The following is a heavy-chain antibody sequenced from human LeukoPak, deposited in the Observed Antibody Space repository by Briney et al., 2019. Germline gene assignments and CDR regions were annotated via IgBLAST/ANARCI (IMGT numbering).Heavy chain of an antibody. D-gene: IGHD3-10*01. CDR3: ANDSYGSGSYFDY. J-gene: IGHJ4*02. CDR1: GFTFDDFA. V-gene: IGHV3-9*01. Sequence: GGSLRLSCAASGFTFDDFAMHWVRQAPGKGLEWVSGISWNSGSIDYADSVKGRFTISRDNAKNSLYLQMNSLRAEDTALYYCANDSYGSGSYFDYWGQGTLVTVSS. CDR2: ISWNSGSI.